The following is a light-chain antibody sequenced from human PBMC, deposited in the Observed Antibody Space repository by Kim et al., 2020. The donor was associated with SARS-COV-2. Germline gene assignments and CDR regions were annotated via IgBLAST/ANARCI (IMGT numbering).Light chain of an antibody. J-gene: IGLJ2*01. Sequence: ELTQPPSASGTPGQRVTISCSGSSSNIGSNYVYWYQQLPGTAPKLLIYRNNQRPSGAPDRFSGSKSGTSASLAISGLRSEDEADYYCAAWDDSLSVVFGGGTQLTVL. CDR1: SSNIGSNY. CDR2: RNN. CDR3: AAWDDSLSVV. V-gene: IGLV1-47*01.